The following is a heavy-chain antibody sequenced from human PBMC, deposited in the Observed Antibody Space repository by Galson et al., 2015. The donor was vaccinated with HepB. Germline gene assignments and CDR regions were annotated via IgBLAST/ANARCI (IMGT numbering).Heavy chain of an antibody. J-gene: IGHJ4*02. CDR1: GFTFSSYG. V-gene: IGHV3-33*01. CDR2: IWYDGSNK. D-gene: IGHD2-15*01. CDR3: ARDREVAGPPNY. Sequence: SLRLSCAASGFTFSSYGMHWVRQAPGKGLEWVAVIWYDGSNKYYADSVKGRFTISRDNSKNTLYLQMNSLRDEDTAVYYCARDREVAGPPNYWGQGTLVTVSS.